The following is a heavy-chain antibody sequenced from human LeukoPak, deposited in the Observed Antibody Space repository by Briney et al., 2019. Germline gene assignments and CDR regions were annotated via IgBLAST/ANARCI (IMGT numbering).Heavy chain of an antibody. CDR3: VRDWGDYGDY. J-gene: IGHJ4*02. D-gene: IGHD4-17*01. V-gene: IGHV3-7*01. Sequence: PGGSLRLSCVASGFSFTSYWMTWVRQVPGKGLEWVANIKQDGSEKYYVDSVKGRFTISRDNGRKSLYLQMNNLRAEDTAVYYWVRDWGDYGDYWGQGPLVTVSS. CDR1: GFSFTSYW. CDR2: IKQDGSEK.